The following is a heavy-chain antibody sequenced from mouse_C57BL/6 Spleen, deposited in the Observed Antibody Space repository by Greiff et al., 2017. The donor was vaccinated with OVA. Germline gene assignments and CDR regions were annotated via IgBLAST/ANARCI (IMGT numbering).Heavy chain of an antibody. CDR3: VRQDYGSSYYAMDY. Sequence: LEESFGGFSHPKGSFKLSFASSGFSFNIYAITWVRQVTGPGLDWVARIRSKSNNYATYYADSVKDRFTISRDDSESMLYLQMNNLKTEDTAMYYCVRQDYGSSYYAMDYWGQGTSVTVSS. D-gene: IGHD1-1*01. CDR1: GFSFNIYA. CDR2: IRSKSNNYAT. J-gene: IGHJ4*01. V-gene: IGHV10-1*01.